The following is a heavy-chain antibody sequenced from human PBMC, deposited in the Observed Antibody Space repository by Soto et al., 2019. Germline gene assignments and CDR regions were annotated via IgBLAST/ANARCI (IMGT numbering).Heavy chain of an antibody. CDR1: GGSFRGYY. CDR3: ARGYHNSSGWYAVYYYYMDV. V-gene: IGHV4-34*01. D-gene: IGHD6-19*01. CDR2: INHSGST. J-gene: IGHJ6*03. Sequence: SETLSLTCAVYGGSFRGYYWSWIRQPPGKGLEWIGEINHSGSTNYNPSLKSRVTISVDTSKNQFSLKLSSVTAADTAVYYCARGYHNSSGWYAVYYYYMDVWGKGTTVTVSS.